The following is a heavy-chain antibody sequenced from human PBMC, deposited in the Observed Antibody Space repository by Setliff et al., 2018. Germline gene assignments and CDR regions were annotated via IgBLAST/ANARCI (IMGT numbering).Heavy chain of an antibody. Sequence: PSETLSLTCAVYGGSFSTYYWGWIRQSPGKGLEWIGIIYHSGNTYYNPSLKSRVTISVDTSKNQFSLKLSSVTAADTALYYCTVYNTGSSKDHYWGQGTPVTVS. V-gene: IGHV4-34*01. CDR3: TVYNTGSSKDHY. CDR2: IYHSGNT. D-gene: IGHD2-8*02. CDR1: GGSFSTYY. J-gene: IGHJ4*02.